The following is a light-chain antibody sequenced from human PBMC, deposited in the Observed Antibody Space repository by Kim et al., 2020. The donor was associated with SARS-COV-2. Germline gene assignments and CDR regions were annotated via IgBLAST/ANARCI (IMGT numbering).Light chain of an antibody. Sequence: SVSPGQTARITCSGDKLGEKYTSWYKHKSGQSPVVVIYQDNKRPSGMTERFSGSSSGNTATLTISGTQPMDEADYYCQTWDSTTVIFGGGTQLTVL. J-gene: IGLJ2*01. CDR1: KLGEKY. CDR3: QTWDSTTVI. CDR2: QDN. V-gene: IGLV3-1*01.